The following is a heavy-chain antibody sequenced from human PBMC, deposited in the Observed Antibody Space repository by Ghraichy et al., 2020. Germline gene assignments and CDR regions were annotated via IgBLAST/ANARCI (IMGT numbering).Heavy chain of an antibody. CDR2: IKQDASEK. CDR3: AGGGRYLIEH. D-gene: IGHD1-26*01. J-gene: IGHJ1*01. CDR1: GLTFSGYW. V-gene: IGHV3-7*02. Sequence: GGSLRLSCAASGLTFSGYWMNWVRQGPGKGLEWVAIIKQDASEKHYVDSVRGRFTISRDNAKKTLYLQMNSLRVEDTAVYYCAGGGRYLIEHWGQGTLVTVSS.